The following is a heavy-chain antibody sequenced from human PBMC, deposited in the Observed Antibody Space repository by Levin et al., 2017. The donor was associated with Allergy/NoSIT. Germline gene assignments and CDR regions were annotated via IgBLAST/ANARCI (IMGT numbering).Heavy chain of an antibody. J-gene: IGHJ4*02. D-gene: IGHD3-22*01. CDR3: ARDFSMGSGYYYS. CDR1: GFTFSSYW. Sequence: GGSLRLSCAASGFTFSSYWMGWVRQAPGKGLEWVANIKQDGSEKYYVDSVKGRFTISRDNAKNSLYLQMNSLRAEDTAVYYCARDFSMGSGYYYSWGQGTLVTVSS. V-gene: IGHV3-7*01. CDR2: IKQDGSEK.